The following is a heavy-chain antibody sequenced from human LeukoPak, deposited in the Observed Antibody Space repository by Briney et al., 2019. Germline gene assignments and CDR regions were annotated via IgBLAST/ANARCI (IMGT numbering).Heavy chain of an antibody. CDR1: GFSFSTYA. D-gene: IGHD3-9*01. CDR2: ISFDGSKE. J-gene: IGHJ3*01. CDR3: ARDLRSGYLCVYTFDV. Sequence: GRSLRLSCVASGFSFSTYAMHWVRQAPGKGLEWVAVISFDGSKEYYADSVKGRFTISRDSSKNTLYLQVSRLRAEDTAVYYCARDLRSGYLCVYTFDVWGQGTMVTVSP. V-gene: IGHV3-30*03.